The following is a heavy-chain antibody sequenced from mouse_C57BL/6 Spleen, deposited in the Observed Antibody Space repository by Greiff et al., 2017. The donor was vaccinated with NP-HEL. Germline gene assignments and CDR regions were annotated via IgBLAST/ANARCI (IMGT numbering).Heavy chain of an antibody. V-gene: IGHV2-2*01. Sequence: VKVVESGPGLVQPSQSLSITCTVSGFSLTSYGVHWVRQSPGKGLEWLGVIWSGGSTDYNAAFISRLSISKDNSKSQVFFKMTSLQADDTAIYYCARILPYAMDYWGQGTSVTVSS. D-gene: IGHD2-10*01. CDR2: IWSGGST. J-gene: IGHJ4*01. CDR1: GFSLTSYG. CDR3: ARILPYAMDY.